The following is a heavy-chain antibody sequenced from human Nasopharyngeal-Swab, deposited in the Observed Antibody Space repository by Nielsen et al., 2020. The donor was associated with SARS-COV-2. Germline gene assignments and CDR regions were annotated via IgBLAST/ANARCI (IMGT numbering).Heavy chain of an antibody. V-gene: IGHV3-48*04. J-gene: IGHJ6*02. Sequence: GGSLRLSCAASGFTFSSYSMNWVRQAPGKGLEWVSYISSSSSTIYYADSVKGRFTISRDNAKNSLYLQMNSLRAEDTAVYYCARDARLTIFGVDPPGYYGMDVWGQGTTVTVSS. CDR3: ARDARLTIFGVDPPGYYGMDV. CDR1: GFTFSSYS. D-gene: IGHD3-3*01. CDR2: ISSSSSTI.